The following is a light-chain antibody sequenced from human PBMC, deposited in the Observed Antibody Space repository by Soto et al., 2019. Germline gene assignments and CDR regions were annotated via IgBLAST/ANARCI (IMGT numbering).Light chain of an antibody. Sequence: QSALTQPASVSGSPGQSITISCTGTSSDVGSYNLVSWYQQHPGKAPKLMIYEGSERPSGVSNRFSGSKSHNTASLTISGLQAEDEADYYCCSYAGSSTYVFGTGTKLTVL. CDR3: CSYAGSSTYV. CDR1: SSDVGSYNL. CDR2: EGS. J-gene: IGLJ1*01. V-gene: IGLV2-23*01.